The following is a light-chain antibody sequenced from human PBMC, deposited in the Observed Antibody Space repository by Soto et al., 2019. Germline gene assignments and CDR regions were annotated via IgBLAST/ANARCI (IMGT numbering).Light chain of an antibody. CDR2: GAS. Sequence: EIVMTQSPATLSVSPGERAIVSCRASQSIRDNLAWYQQTPGRAPRLLIYGASIRATGVPARFSGSGSGTEFTLTISSLQSEDFAVYYCQQYGSSPLTFGGGTKVEIK. CDR1: QSIRDN. CDR3: QQYGSSPLT. J-gene: IGKJ4*01. V-gene: IGKV3-15*01.